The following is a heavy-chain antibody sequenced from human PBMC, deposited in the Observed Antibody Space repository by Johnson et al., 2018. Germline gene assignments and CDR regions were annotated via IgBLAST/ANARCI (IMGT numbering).Heavy chain of an antibody. CDR1: GFTFSSYA. CDR3: AKDLDMGFYYMDV. Sequence: QVQLVETGGGVVQPGRSLRLSCAASGFTFSSYAMHWVRQAPGKGLEWVAVISYDGSNKYYADSVKGRFTISRDNAKNSLYLQMNSLRAEDTAVYYCAKDLDMGFYYMDVWGKGTTVTVSS. J-gene: IGHJ6*03. CDR2: ISYDGSNK. D-gene: IGHD2-2*03. V-gene: IGHV3-30-3*01.